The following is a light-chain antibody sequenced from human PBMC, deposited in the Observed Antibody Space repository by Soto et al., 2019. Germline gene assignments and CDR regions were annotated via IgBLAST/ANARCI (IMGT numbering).Light chain of an antibody. V-gene: IGKV1-9*01. Sequence: IQLTQSPSSLSASVGDRVTITCRASQGINSFLAWYQQKPGKAPKLLIYGASTLQSGVPSRFSGSGSGKDFTLTISSVEPEDFATYYCQQLTNYRFTVGQGTKIQIK. CDR1: QGINSF. CDR3: QQLTNYRFT. CDR2: GAS. J-gene: IGKJ2*01.